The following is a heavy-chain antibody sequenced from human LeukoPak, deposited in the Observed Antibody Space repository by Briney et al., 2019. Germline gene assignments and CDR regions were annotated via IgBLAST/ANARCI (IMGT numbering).Heavy chain of an antibody. Sequence: PGGSLRLSCAASGFTVSSNYMSWVRQAPGKGLEWVSVIYSGGSTYYADSVKGRFTISRDNSKNTLYLQMNSLRAEDTAVYYCARGIAARTTSYGMDVWGQGTTVTVSS. D-gene: IGHD6-6*01. CDR1: GFTVSSNY. J-gene: IGHJ6*02. CDR3: ARGIAARTTSYGMDV. V-gene: IGHV3-66*01. CDR2: IYSGGST.